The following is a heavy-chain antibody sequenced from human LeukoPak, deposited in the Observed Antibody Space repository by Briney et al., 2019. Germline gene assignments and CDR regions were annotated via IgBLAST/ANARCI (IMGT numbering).Heavy chain of an antibody. CDR3: AKEARVGATAIDY. Sequence: PGGSLRLSCAASGFTFDDYAMHWVRQAPGKGLEWVSGISWNSGSIGYADSVKGRFTISRDNAKNSLYLQMNSLRAEDTALYYCAKEARVGATAIDYWGQGTLVTVSS. V-gene: IGHV3-9*01. D-gene: IGHD1-26*01. J-gene: IGHJ4*02. CDR1: GFTFDDYA. CDR2: ISWNSGSI.